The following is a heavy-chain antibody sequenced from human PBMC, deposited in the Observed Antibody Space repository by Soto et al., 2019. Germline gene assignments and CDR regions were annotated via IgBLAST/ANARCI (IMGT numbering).Heavy chain of an antibody. Sequence: SVKVSCKASGGTFSTSTFTWVRQAPGQGLEWMGRTIPILDAADYAQDFQGRVTITADKSTSTAYMELTSLTSKDTAVYYCARDSPIGSTYSGYDAIDSWGQGTLVTVSS. D-gene: IGHD5-12*01. V-gene: IGHV1-69*08. CDR1: GGTFSTST. CDR3: ARDSPIGSTYSGYDAIDS. J-gene: IGHJ4*02. CDR2: TIPILDAA.